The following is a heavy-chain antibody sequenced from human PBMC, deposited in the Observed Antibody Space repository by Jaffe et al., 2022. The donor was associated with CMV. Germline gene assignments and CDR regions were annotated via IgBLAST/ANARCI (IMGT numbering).Heavy chain of an antibody. CDR3: TRTTTDYDSSGYQNPD. J-gene: IGHJ4*02. V-gene: IGHV3-49*04. CDR1: GFTFGDYA. CDR2: IRSKAYGGTT. Sequence: EVQLVESGGGLVQPGRSLRLSCTASGFTFGDYAMSWVRQAPGKGLEWVGFIRSKAYGGTTEYAASVKGRFTISRDDSKSIAYLQMNSLKTEDTAVYYCTRTTTDYDSSGYQNPDWGQGTLVTVSS. D-gene: IGHD3-22*01.